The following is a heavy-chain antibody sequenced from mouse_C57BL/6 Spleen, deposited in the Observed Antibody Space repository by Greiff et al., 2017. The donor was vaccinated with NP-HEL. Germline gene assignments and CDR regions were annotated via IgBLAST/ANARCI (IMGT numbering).Heavy chain of an antibody. J-gene: IGHJ2*01. D-gene: IGHD2-1*01. Sequence: EVKVVESGGDLVKPGGSLKLSCAASGFTFSSYGMSWVRQTPDKRLEWVATISSGGSYTYYPDSGKGRFTISRDNAKNTLYLQMSRLKSEDTAMYYCARHRGSYGNYEGYFDYWGQGTTLTVSS. CDR2: ISSGGSYT. CDR1: GFTFSSYG. CDR3: ARHRGSYGNYEGYFDY. V-gene: IGHV5-6*01.